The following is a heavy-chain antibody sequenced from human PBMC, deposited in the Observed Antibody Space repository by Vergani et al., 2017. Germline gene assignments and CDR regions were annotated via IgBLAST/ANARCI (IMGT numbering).Heavy chain of an antibody. CDR2: ISGSGGST. Sequence: EVQLLESGGGLVQPGGSLRLSCAASGFTFRSYAMSWVRQAPGEGLEWVSAISGSGGSTYYSDSVKGRFTISRDNAKNTLYLQMNSLRAEETAVYYCAKEGLYGVLVCAGWVCDAFDVWGQGTMVTVSS. CDR1: GFTFRSYA. CDR3: AKEGLYGVLVCAGWVCDAFDV. V-gene: IGHV3-23*01. D-gene: IGHD2-8*01. J-gene: IGHJ3*01.